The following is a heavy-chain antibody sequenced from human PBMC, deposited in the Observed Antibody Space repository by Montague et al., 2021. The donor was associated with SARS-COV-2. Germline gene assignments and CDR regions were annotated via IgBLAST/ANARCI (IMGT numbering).Heavy chain of an antibody. D-gene: IGHD3-22*01. CDR1: GGSISSYY. CDR3: AGEVRYYYDSRGQGAFDI. J-gene: IGHJ3*02. V-gene: IGHV4-59*01. CDR2: IYYSGST. Sequence: SDTLSLTRTVSGGSISSYYWSWIRRPPGKGLEWIGYIYYSGSTNYNPSLKSRDTISVDTSKNQFSLKLSSVTAADTAVYYCAGEVRYYYDSRGQGAFDIWGQGTMVTVSS.